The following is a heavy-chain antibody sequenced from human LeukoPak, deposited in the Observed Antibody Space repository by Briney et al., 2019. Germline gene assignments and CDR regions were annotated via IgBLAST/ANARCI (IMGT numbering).Heavy chain of an antibody. V-gene: IGHV3-11*04. J-gene: IGHJ3*02. CDR1: GFTFSDYY. Sequence: GGSLRLSCAASGFTFSDYYMSRIRQAPGKGLEWVSYISSSGSTIYYADSVKGRFTISRDNAKNSLYLQMNSLRAEDTAVYYCARAFLNTAHAFDIWGQGTMVTVSS. D-gene: IGHD5-18*01. CDR3: ARAFLNTAHAFDI. CDR2: ISSSGSTI.